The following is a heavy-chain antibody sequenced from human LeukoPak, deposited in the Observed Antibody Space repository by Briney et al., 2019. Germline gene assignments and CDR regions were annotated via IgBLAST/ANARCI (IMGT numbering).Heavy chain of an antibody. CDR3: ARVSSGWFPIDY. D-gene: IGHD6-19*01. CDR1: GYTFTSYD. V-gene: IGHV1-8*01. Sequence: ASVKVSCKASGYTFTSYDINWVRQATGQGLEWMGWMNPNSGNTGYAQKLQGRVTMTTDTSTSTAYMELRSLRSDDTAVYYCARVSSGWFPIDYWGQGTLVTVSS. CDR2: MNPNSGNT. J-gene: IGHJ4*02.